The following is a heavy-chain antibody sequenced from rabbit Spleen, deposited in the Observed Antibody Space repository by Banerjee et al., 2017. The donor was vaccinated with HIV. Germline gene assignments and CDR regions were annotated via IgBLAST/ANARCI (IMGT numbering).Heavy chain of an antibody. D-gene: IGHD6-1*01. CDR3: ARLGHADYPYAYGLKL. J-gene: IGHJ3*01. V-gene: IGHV1S45*01. CDR1: GFSFSSSYD. Sequence: QEQLVESGGGLVKPGASLTLTCTASGFSFSSSYDMCWVRQAPGKGLEWIGCIYTGNGKTYYASWAKGRFTISKSSSTTVTLQMTSLTAADTATYFCARLGHADYPYAYGLKLWGQGTLVTVS. CDR2: IYTGNGKT.